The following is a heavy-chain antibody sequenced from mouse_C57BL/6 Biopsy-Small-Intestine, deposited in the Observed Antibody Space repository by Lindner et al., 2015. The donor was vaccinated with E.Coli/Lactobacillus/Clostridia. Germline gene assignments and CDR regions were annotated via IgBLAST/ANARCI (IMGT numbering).Heavy chain of an antibody. V-gene: IGHV1-81*01. Sequence: VQLQESGTELARPGASVKLSCKASGYTFTNYGINWVKQRTGQGLEWIGEIYPRSGNTYYNERFKDKATLTADTSSSTAYMQLSSLTSEDSAVYFCARPIYDGYYIGYWGQGTTLTVSS. CDR3: ARPIYDGYYIGY. D-gene: IGHD2-3*01. CDR2: IYPRSGNT. CDR1: GYTFTNYG. J-gene: IGHJ2*01.